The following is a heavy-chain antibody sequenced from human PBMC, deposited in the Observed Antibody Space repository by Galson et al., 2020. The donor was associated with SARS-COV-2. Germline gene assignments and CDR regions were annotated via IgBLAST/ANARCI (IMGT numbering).Heavy chain of an antibody. CDR1: GDSISNGPYY. J-gene: IGHJ6*02. V-gene: IGHV4-61*02. CDR2: IYKNGRT. Sequence: SETLSLTCTVSGDSISNGPYYWTWIRQPAGRGLEWIGRIYKNGRTDYSPSLWSQVTISVDTFKNQFSLKLSSVTAADTAVYYCARVVRAVYYYYGMDVWGQGTTVTVSS. CDR3: ARVVRAVYYYYGMDV. D-gene: IGHD2-15*01.